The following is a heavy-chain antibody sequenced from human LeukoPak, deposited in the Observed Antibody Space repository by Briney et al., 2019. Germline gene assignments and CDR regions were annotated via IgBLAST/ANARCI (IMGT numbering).Heavy chain of an antibody. Sequence: GGSLRLSCAASGFTFSSYGMHWVRQAPGKGPEWLSFIRYDGIRKYYGDSVEGRFTISRDNSNNTLYLQMNSLRPEDTAVYYCAKDLTGSLWFGELPDYWGQGSLVTVSS. CDR2: IRYDGIRK. V-gene: IGHV3-30*02. J-gene: IGHJ4*02. CDR3: AKDLTGSLWFGELPDY. CDR1: GFTFSSYG. D-gene: IGHD3-10*01.